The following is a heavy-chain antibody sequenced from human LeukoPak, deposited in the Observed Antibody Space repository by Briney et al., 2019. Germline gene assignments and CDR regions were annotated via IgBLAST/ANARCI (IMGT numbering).Heavy chain of an antibody. D-gene: IGHD3-10*01. J-gene: IGHJ4*02. CDR2: FDPEDIET. Sequence: GASVKVSFKVSGYTLTELAIHWVRQAPGKGLEWMGGFDPEDIETIYAQTFQGRLTMTEDKSTDTAYMEMSSLRSEDAAVYYCATWSGSYYYFWGQGTLVTVSS. CDR3: ATWSGSYYYF. CDR1: GYTLTELA. V-gene: IGHV1-24*01.